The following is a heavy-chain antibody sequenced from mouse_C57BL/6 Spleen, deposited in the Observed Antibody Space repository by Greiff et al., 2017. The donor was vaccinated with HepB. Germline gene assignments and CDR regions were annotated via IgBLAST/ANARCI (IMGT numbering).Heavy chain of an antibody. CDR3: SCYYYGSSYAMDY. CDR2: IYPRSGNT. V-gene: IGHV1-81*01. J-gene: IGHJ4*01. Sequence: LEESGAELARPGASVKLSCKASGYTFTSYGISWVKQRTGQGLEWIGEIYPRSGNTYYNEKFKGKATLTADKSSSTAYMELRSLTSEDSAVYFCSCYYYGSSYAMDYWGQGTSVTVSS. CDR1: GYTFTSYG. D-gene: IGHD1-1*01.